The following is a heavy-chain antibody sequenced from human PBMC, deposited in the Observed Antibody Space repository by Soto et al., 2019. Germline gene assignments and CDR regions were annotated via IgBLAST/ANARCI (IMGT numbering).Heavy chain of an antibody. D-gene: IGHD3-9*01. J-gene: IGHJ4*02. Sequence: QVLLVQSGAEVKKPGASVKVSCKASGYTFSVYGITWVRQAPGQGLEWMGWINAYNGDTNYAQRFQGRVTMTADTSSTTAYMELRSLRSDDTAVYYCARGHFDILTTYFSDFDYWGQGTLITVSS. CDR1: GYTFSVYG. V-gene: IGHV1-18*01. CDR3: ARGHFDILTTYFSDFDY. CDR2: INAYNGDT.